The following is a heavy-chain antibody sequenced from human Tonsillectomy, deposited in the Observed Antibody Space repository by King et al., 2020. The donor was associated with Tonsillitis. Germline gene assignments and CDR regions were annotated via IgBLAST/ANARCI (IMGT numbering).Heavy chain of an antibody. D-gene: IGHD6-13*01. V-gene: IGHV1-2*02. Sequence: QLVQSGPEVTKPGASVKVSCKASGYTFTDYYIHWVRQAPGQGLEWMGWINPDSGDTNYAQKFQGRVIMTRETSIITAYMELSSLRSEDTAVYYCARSAKYSSSWYYFWGQGALVTVSS. CDR3: ARSAKYSSSWYYF. CDR1: GYTFTDYY. J-gene: IGHJ4*02. CDR2: INPDSGDT.